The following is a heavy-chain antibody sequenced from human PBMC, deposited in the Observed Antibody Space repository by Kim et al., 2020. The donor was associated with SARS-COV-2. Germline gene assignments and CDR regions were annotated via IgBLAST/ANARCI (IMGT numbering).Heavy chain of an antibody. J-gene: IGHJ4*02. V-gene: IGHV3-21*01. CDR2: ISSSSSYI. CDR1: GFTFSSYS. CDR3: ARDGASKQQSVDY. D-gene: IGHD6-13*01. Sequence: GSLRLSCAASGFTFSSYSMNWVRQAPGKGLEWVSSISSSSSYIYYADSVKGRFTISRDNAKNSLYLQMNSLRAEDTAVYYCARDGASKQQSVDYWGQGTLVTVSS.